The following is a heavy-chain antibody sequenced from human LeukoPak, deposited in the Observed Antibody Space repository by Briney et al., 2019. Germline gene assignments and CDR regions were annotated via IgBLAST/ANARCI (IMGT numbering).Heavy chain of an antibody. CDR3: ARDHGAGQLLSDP. V-gene: IGHV3-7*01. D-gene: IGHD6-6*01. Sequence: GGSLRLSCVASGFTFSSYWMSWVRQAPGKGLECVADIKQDGSEKYYVDSVKGRFTISRDNAKNSLYLQMNSLRAEDTAVYYCARDHGAGQLLSDPWGQGTLVTVSS. CDR1: GFTFSSYW. CDR2: IKQDGSEK. J-gene: IGHJ5*02.